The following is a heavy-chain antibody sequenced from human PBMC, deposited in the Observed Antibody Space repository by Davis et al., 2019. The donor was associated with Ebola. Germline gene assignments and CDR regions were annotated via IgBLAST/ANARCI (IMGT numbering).Heavy chain of an antibody. CDR2: INTDGTST. J-gene: IGHJ4*02. Sequence: HTGGSLRLSCAASGFTFSSHWMHWVRQAPGKGLVWVSRINTDGTSTTYADSVKGRFTIFRDNAKNTLYLQMNSLRAEDTAVYYCARVEYYYDINGYASNDYWGQGTLVTVSS. D-gene: IGHD3-22*01. V-gene: IGHV3-74*01. CDR3: ARVEYYYDINGYASNDY. CDR1: GFTFSSHW.